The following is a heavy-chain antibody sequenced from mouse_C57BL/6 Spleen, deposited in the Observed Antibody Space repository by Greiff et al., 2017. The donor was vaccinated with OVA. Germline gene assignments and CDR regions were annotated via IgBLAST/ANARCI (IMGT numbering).Heavy chain of an antibody. Sequence: QVQLKQSGAELVRPGASVTLSCKASGYTFTDYEMHWVKQTPVHGLEWIGAIDPETGGTAYNQKFKGKAILTADKSSSTAYMELRSLTSEVSAVYYCTRLYGSSYAYAMDYWGQGTSVTVSS. D-gene: IGHD1-1*01. CDR3: TRLYGSSYAYAMDY. J-gene: IGHJ4*01. V-gene: IGHV1-15*01. CDR1: GYTFTDYE. CDR2: IDPETGGT.